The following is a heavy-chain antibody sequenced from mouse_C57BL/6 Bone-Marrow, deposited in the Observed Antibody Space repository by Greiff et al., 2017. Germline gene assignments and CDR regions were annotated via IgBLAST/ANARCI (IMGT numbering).Heavy chain of an antibody. Sequence: EVKLMESGGDLVKPGGSLKLSCAASGFTFSSYGMSWVRQTPDKRLEWVATISSGGSYTYYPDSVKGRFTMSRDNAKNTLYLQMSSLKSEDTAMYYCASPGFAWFAYWGQGTLVTVSA. CDR3: ASPGFAWFAY. CDR1: GFTFSSYG. J-gene: IGHJ3*01. CDR2: ISSGGSYT. V-gene: IGHV5-6*01.